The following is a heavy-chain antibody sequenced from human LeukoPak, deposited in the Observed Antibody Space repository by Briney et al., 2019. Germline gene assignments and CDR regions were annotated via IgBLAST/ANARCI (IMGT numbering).Heavy chain of an antibody. CDR2: IWYDGNNK. V-gene: IGHV3-30*19. D-gene: IGHD2-2*02. Sequence: GRYVRLSCAASGFTFSSYGMHWDRQAPGKGLEWVAVIWYDGNNKYYADSVKGRFTISRDNSKNTLLLQMNSLRAEDTAVYYCARAPVVVLAATPLDYWGEGTLASVSS. CDR3: ARAPVVVLAATPLDY. CDR1: GFTFSSYG. J-gene: IGHJ4*01.